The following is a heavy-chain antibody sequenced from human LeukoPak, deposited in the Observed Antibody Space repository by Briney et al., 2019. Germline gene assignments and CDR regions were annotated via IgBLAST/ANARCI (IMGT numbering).Heavy chain of an antibody. J-gene: IGHJ3*02. CDR2: IPFDGSNK. CDR3: AREFGLRYFDWLLWGAFDI. V-gene: IGHV3-30-3*01. Sequence: GGSLRLSCAASGFTFSNYAMHWVRQAPGKGLEWVAVIPFDGSNKYYADSVKGRFTISRDNSKNTLYLQMNSLRAEDTAVYYCAREFGLRYFDWLLWGAFDIWGQGTMVTVSS. D-gene: IGHD3-9*01. CDR1: GFTFSNYA.